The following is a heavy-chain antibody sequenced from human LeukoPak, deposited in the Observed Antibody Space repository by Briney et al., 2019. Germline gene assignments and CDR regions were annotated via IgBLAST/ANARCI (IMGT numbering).Heavy chain of an antibody. CDR2: ISSSGSTI. D-gene: IGHD2-15*01. V-gene: IGHV3-11*01. CDR1: GFTFSDYY. J-gene: IGHJ6*02. CDR3: AREGLGYCSGGSCYYYGMDV. Sequence: PGGSLRLSCAASGFTFSDYYMSWIRQAPGKGLEWVSYISSSGSTIYYADSVKGRFTISRDNAKNSLYLQMNSLRAEDTAVYYCAREGLGYCSGGSCYYYGMDVWGQGTTVTVSS.